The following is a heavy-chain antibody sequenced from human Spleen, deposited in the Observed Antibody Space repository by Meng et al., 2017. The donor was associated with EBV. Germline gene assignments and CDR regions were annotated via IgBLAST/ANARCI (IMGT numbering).Heavy chain of an antibody. D-gene: IGHD2/OR15-2a*01. CDR2: INHSGIT. Sequence: QVQLQQWGEGLLKPSETLSLTCAVYGGSFSDYYWTWIRQPPGMGLEWIGEINHSGITSYNPSLRSRVTISVDTSKNQFSLKLTSVTAADTAVYYCASNIKVPRYWGQGTLVTVSS. V-gene: IGHV4-34*01. CDR3: ASNIKVPRY. J-gene: IGHJ4*02. CDR1: GGSFSDYY.